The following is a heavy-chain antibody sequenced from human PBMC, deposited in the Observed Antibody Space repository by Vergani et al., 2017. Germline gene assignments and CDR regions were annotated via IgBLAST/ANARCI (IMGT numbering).Heavy chain of an antibody. V-gene: IGHV1-46*01. CDR3: ARDSRYCXSTSCYVGRDWFDP. D-gene: IGHD2-2*01. CDR1: GYTFSNYY. Sequence: QVQVVQSGAEVKKSGASEKVSCKTSGYTFSNYYMHWVRQAPGQGLEWMGIINPSGGSTSYAQKFQGRVTMTRDTSTSTVYMELSSLRSEDTAVYYCARDSRYCXSTSCYVGRDWFDPWGQGTLVTVSS. CDR2: INPSGGST. J-gene: IGHJ5*02.